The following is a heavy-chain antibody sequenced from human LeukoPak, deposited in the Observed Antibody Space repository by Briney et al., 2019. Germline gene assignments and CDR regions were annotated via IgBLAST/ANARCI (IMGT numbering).Heavy chain of an antibody. D-gene: IGHD3-10*01. J-gene: IGHJ5*02. CDR3: AKEGTPQVSTWYDL. CDR2: ISGSGDNT. CDR1: GFTFTSYA. V-gene: IGHV3-23*01. Sequence: GGSLRLSCAASGFTFTSYAMSWVRQAPGKGLEWVSSISGSGDNTFYADSVKGRFTISRDNPRNTLYLQMNILRTEDTAVYYCAKEGTPQVSTWYDLWGQGTQVIVSS.